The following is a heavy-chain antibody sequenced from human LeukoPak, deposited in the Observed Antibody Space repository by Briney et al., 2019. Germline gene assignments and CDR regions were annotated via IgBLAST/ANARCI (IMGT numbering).Heavy chain of an antibody. CDR1: GGSFSGYY. V-gene: IGHV4-34*01. J-gene: IGHJ4*02. CDR2: INHSGST. CDR3: ARKEVGLLWFGELYSES. Sequence: SETLSLTCAVYGGSFSGYYWSWIRQPPGKGLEWIGEINHSGSTNYNPSLKSRVTISVDTSKNQFSLKLSSVTAADTAVYYCARKEVGLLWFGELYSESWGQGTLVTVSS. D-gene: IGHD3-10*01.